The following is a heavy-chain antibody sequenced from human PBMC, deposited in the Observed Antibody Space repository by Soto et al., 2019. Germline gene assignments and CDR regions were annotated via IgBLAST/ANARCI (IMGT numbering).Heavy chain of an antibody. J-gene: IGHJ3*02. CDR3: ATKTPAIAFDI. Sequence: SCAASGFTFSSYSMNWVRQAPGKGLEWVSSISSSSSYIYYADSVKGRFTISRDNAKNSLYLQMNSLRAEDTAVYYCATKTPAIAFDIWGQGTMVTVSS. CDR1: GFTFSSYS. D-gene: IGHD3-9*01. CDR2: ISSSSSYI. V-gene: IGHV3-21*01.